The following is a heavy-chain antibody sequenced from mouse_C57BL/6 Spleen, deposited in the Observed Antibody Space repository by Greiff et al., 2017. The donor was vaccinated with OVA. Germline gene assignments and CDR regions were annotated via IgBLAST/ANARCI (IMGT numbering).Heavy chain of an antibody. CDR3: ARPGTTVGSWFAY. V-gene: IGHV5-17*01. CDR2: ISSGSSTI. D-gene: IGHD1-1*01. CDR1: GFTFSDYG. Sequence: VQLQQSGGGLVKPGGSLKLSCAASGFTFSDYGMHWVRQAPEKGLEWVAYISSGSSTIYYADTVKGRFTISRDNAKNTLFLQMTSLRSEDTAMYYCARPGTTVGSWFAYWGQGTLVTVSA. J-gene: IGHJ3*01.